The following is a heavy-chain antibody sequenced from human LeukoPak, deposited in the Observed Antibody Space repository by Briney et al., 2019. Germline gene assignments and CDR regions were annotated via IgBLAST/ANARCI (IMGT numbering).Heavy chain of an antibody. CDR3: ARDDCSGGSCYSDC. D-gene: IGHD2-15*01. CDR1: GFTVSSNY. Sequence: PGGSLRLSCAASGFTVSSNYMSWVRQAPGKGLGWVSVIYSGGSTYYADSVKGRFTISRHNSKNTLYLQMNSLRAEDAAVYYCARDDCSGGSCYSDCWGQETLVSVSS. J-gene: IGHJ4*02. CDR2: IYSGGST. V-gene: IGHV3-53*04.